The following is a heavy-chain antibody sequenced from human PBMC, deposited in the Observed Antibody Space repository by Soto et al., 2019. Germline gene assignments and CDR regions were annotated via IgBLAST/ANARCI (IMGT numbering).Heavy chain of an antibody. J-gene: IGHJ6*03. CDR2: ICCNGGNE. D-gene: IGHD5-18*01. CDR1: GFTFSSYA. Sequence: PGGSLRLSCAASGFTFSSYAMHWVRQAPGKGLEWVAAICCNGGNEYYADSVKGRFTISRDNAKNSLYLQMNSLRAEDTAVYYCARATSNRTHPYSYGFLGYYMDVWGKGTTVTVSS. CDR3: ARATSNRTHPYSYGFLGYYMDV. V-gene: IGHV3-33*01.